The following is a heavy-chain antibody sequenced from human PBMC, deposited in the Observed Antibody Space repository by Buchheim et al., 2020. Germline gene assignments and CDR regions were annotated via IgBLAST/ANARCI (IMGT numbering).Heavy chain of an antibody. Sequence: QVQLVQSGSELKKPGASVKVSCKASGYTFTSYAMNWVRQAPGQGLEWMGWINTNTGNPTYAQGFTGRYVFSLDTSVSTAYLQICSLKAEDTAVYYWARDIVVVPAATIKEYNWFDPWGQGTL. CDR3: ARDIVVVPAATIKEYNWFDP. CDR2: INTNTGNP. V-gene: IGHV7-4-1*01. J-gene: IGHJ5*02. D-gene: IGHD2-2*01. CDR1: GYTFTSYA.